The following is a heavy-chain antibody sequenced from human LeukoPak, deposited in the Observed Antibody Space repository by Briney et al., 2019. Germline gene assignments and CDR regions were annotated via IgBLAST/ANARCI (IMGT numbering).Heavy chain of an antibody. CDR2: IYYSGST. CDR3: VMSGNTDAFDI. Sequence: SETLSLTCTVSGGSISSYYWSWIRQPPGKGLEWIGYIYYSGSTNYNPSLKSRVTISVDTSKNQFSLKLTSVTAADTAVYYCVMSGNTDAFDIWGQGTMVTVSS. CDR1: GGSISSYY. D-gene: IGHD4-23*01. V-gene: IGHV4-59*12. J-gene: IGHJ3*02.